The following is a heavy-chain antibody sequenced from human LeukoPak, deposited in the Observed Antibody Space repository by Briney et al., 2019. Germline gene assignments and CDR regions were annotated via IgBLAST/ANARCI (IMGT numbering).Heavy chain of an antibody. D-gene: IGHD2-2*01. Sequence: GASVKVSCKASGYTFTGYYMHWVRQAPGQGLEWMGWINPNSGGTNYAQKFQGRVTMTRDTSISTAYMELSRLRSDDTAVYYCARGALGYCSSTSCYAAEYYYYYYGMDVWGQGTTVTVSS. CDR2: INPNSGGT. CDR3: ARGALGYCSSTSCYAAEYYYYYYGMDV. CDR1: GYTFTGYY. J-gene: IGHJ6*02. V-gene: IGHV1-2*02.